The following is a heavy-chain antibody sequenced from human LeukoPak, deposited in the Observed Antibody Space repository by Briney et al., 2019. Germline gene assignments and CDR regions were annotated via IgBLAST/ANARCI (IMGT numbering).Heavy chain of an antibody. CDR1: GGSFSGYY. Sequence: SETLSLTCAVYGGSFSGYYWSWIRQHPEKGLEWIGYIYYSGSTYYNPSLKSRVTISVDTSKNQFSLKLSSVTAADTAVYYCARAGYYDSSAFGGFDYWGQGTLVTVSS. D-gene: IGHD3-22*01. CDR2: IYYSGST. V-gene: IGHV4-34*01. J-gene: IGHJ4*02. CDR3: ARAGYYDSSAFGGFDY.